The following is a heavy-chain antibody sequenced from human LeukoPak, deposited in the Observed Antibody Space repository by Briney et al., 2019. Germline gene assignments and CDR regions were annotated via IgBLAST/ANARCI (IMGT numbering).Heavy chain of an antibody. CDR3: STGLYDSGGVDH. CDR1: GFTCRNAW. CDR2: IKHKTDSGTI. V-gene: IGHV3-15*01. Sequence: GGSLRLSCAASGFTCRNAWMNWVRQAPGKGLEWVVRIKHKTDSGTIDYAARVKGRFTISRDDSKNTLYLQMNSLKTEDTAVYYCSTGLYDSGGVDHWGQGTLVTVSS. J-gene: IGHJ4*02. D-gene: IGHD3-22*01.